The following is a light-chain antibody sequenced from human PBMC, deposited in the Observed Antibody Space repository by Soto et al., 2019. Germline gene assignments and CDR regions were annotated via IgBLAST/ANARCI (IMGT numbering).Light chain of an antibody. CDR2: GAS. Sequence: EIVLTQSPGTLSLSPGERATLSCRASQSVSSSYLAWYQQKPGQAPRLLIYGASSRATGIPDRFSGSGSGTEFTLTISTLRSEDFAVYYCQQYYDWPITFGQGTRLEIK. V-gene: IGKV3-20*01. CDR1: QSVSSSY. CDR3: QQYYDWPIT. J-gene: IGKJ5*01.